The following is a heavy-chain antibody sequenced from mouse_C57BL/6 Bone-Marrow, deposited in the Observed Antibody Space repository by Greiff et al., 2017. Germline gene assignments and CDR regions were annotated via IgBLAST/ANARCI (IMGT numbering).Heavy chain of an antibody. Sequence: VQLQQSGPVLVKPGASVKMSCKASGYTFTDYYMNWVKQSHGKSLEWIGVINPYNGGTSYNQKFKGKATLTVDKSSSTAYMELNSLTSEDSAVYYCANYYSNWNYAMDYWGQGTSVTVSS. CDR3: ANYYSNWNYAMDY. D-gene: IGHD2-5*01. CDR1: GYTFTDYY. V-gene: IGHV1-19*01. J-gene: IGHJ4*01. CDR2: INPYNGGT.